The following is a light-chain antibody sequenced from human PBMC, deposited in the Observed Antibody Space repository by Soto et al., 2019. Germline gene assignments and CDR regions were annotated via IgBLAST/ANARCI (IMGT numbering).Light chain of an antibody. CDR2: GAS. J-gene: IGKJ5*01. Sequence: EIVLTQSPGTLSLSPGERATLSCRASQSVSSSYLAWYQQKPGQAPRLLIYGASSRATGIPDRFSGSGSGKDFTLTITRLEPEDFAVYYCQQYGSSPVPFGKETRLEI. V-gene: IGKV3-20*01. CDR3: QQYGSSPVP. CDR1: QSVSSSY.